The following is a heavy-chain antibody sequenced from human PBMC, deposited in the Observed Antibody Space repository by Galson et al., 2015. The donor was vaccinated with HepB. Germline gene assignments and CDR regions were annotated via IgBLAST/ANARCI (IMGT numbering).Heavy chain of an antibody. V-gene: IGHV3-30*18. J-gene: IGHJ4*02. CDR3: AKEVSLPCSGGRCYPFGN. Sequence: SLRLSCAASGFTFISYVMHWVRQAPGKGLEWVAAISYDGSKKYYADSVKGRFTISRDISKNTLYLQMDNLRSEDTAVYHCAKEVSLPCSGGRCYPFGNWGQGTLVSVSS. CDR1: GFTFISYV. D-gene: IGHD2-15*01. CDR2: ISYDGSKK.